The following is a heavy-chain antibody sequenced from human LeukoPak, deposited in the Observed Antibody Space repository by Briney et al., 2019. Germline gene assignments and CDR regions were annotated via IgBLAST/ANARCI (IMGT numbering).Heavy chain of an antibody. V-gene: IGHV3-30*02. Sequence: GGSLRLSCAASGFTFSSYGMHWVRQAPGKGLEWVAFIRYDGSNKYYADSVKGRFTISRDNSKNTLYLQMNSLRAEDTAVYYCAKDSRIWPTVEMATPGDYWGQGTLVTVSS. CDR1: GFTFSSYG. J-gene: IGHJ4*02. D-gene: IGHD5-24*01. CDR3: AKDSRIWPTVEMATPGDY. CDR2: IRYDGSNK.